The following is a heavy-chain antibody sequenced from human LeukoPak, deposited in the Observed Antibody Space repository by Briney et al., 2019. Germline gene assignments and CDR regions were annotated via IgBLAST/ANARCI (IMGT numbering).Heavy chain of an antibody. J-gene: IGHJ4*02. CDR2: FDPEDGET. V-gene: IGHV1-24*01. D-gene: IGHD3-22*01. CDR3: ATPTYYYDSSGPPRDY. CDR1: GYTLTELS. Sequence: ASVKVSCKVSGYTLTELSMHWVRQAPGKGLEWMGGFDPEDGETIYAQKFQGRVTMTEDTSTDTAYMELSSLRSEDTAVYYCATPTYYYDSSGPPRDYWGQGTLVTVSS.